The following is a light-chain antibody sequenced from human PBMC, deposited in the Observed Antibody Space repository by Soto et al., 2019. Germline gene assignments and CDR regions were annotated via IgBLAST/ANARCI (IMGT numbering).Light chain of an antibody. CDR1: SSNVGHNS. V-gene: IGLV1-51*01. CDR3: GAWDDRLTVYV. J-gene: IGLJ1*01. Sequence: QSVLPQPPSVSAAPGQEVTISCSGSSSNVGHNSVSWYQQLPGTAPKLLIYDDNKRPSGIPARFSGSKSGPSATLGITGLQTGDEADYYCGAWDDRLTVYVFGSGTKLTVL. CDR2: DDN.